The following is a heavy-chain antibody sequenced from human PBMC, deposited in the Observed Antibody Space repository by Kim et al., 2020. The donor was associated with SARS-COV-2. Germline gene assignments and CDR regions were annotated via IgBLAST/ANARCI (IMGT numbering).Heavy chain of an antibody. J-gene: IGHJ4*02. CDR1: GFTFDDFV. CDR2: INWDANII. Sequence: GGSLRFSCAASGFTFDDFVMHWVRQVPGEGPEWVAGINWDANIIDYADSVRGRFTISRDNAKNHIYLEMKSLRADDTAMYFCAKAPLYGTVSYDYFDNWGQGTLVNVSS. CDR3: AKAPLYGTVSYDYFDN. D-gene: IGHD1-1*01. V-gene: IGHV3-9*01.